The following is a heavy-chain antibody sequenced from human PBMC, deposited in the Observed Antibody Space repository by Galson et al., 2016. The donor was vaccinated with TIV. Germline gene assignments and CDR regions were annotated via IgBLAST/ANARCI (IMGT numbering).Heavy chain of an antibody. CDR1: GFVFSDYV. Sequence: SLRLSCAASGFVFSDYVIHWVRQAPGKGLEWVAVISDDGTKRYHTDSVRGRFSISRDNSDETVHLQMNSLRVEDSAMYYCASELFDFWGQGTLVTVSS. CDR3: ASELFDF. J-gene: IGHJ4*02. CDR2: ISDDGTKR. V-gene: IGHV3-30*04.